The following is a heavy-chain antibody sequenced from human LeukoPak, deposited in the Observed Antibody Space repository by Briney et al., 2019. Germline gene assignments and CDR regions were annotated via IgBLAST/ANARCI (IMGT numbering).Heavy chain of an antibody. CDR2: IYYSGST. D-gene: IGHD6-13*01. Sequence: SETLSLTCTVYGGSISSSSYYWGWIRQPPGKGLEWIGRIYYSGSTYYNPSLKSRVTISVDTSKNQFTLKLSSVTAADTAVYYCARTIWYSSPRSDWFDPWGQGTLVTVSS. CDR1: GGSISSSSYY. J-gene: IGHJ5*02. CDR3: ARTIWYSSPRSDWFDP. V-gene: IGHV4-39*01.